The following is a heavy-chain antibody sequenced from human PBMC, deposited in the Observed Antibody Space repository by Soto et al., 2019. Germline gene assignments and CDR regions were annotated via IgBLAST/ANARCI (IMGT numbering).Heavy chain of an antibody. Sequence: QITLKESGPTLVKPTQTLTVTCTFSGFSISNSGVGVGWIRQPPGKALEWLALIYWDDDKRYSPSLKSRLTITKDTSKNQVVLTMTNRDPMDTATYYCAHSVAVGGTAWFDPWGQGTLVTVSS. CDR2: IYWDDDK. V-gene: IGHV2-5*02. D-gene: IGHD6-19*01. CDR3: AHSVAVGGTAWFDP. CDR1: GFSISNSGVG. J-gene: IGHJ5*02.